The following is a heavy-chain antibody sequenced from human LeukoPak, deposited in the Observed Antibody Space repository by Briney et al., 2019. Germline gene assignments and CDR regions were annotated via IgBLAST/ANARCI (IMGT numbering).Heavy chain of an antibody. Sequence: GESLKISCKGSGYSFTTYWIGWVRQMPGKGLEWMGIIYPGDSETRYSPSFQGQATISADKSNSTACLQWSSLKASDTGMYYCARGMHYDILTGNYYNWFDPWGQGTLVTVSS. CDR1: GYSFTTYW. CDR2: IYPGDSET. D-gene: IGHD3-9*01. V-gene: IGHV5-51*01. J-gene: IGHJ5*02. CDR3: ARGMHYDILTGNYYNWFDP.